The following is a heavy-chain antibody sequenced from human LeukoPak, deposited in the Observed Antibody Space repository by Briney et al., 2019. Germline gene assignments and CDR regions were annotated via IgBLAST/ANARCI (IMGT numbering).Heavy chain of an antibody. V-gene: IGHV1-2*02. CDR3: ARTGTYFFDNDGKTNWFDP. D-gene: IGHD3-22*01. J-gene: IGHJ5*02. CDR2: INSNSGVP. Sequence: ASVKVSCKASGYAFTSYDIHWVRQAPGQGLEWMGWINSNSGVPNYALRFQGRVTMTRDTSISTAYMELNRLRSDDTAVYYCARTGTYFFDNDGKTNWFDPWGQGTLVTVSS. CDR1: GYAFTSYD.